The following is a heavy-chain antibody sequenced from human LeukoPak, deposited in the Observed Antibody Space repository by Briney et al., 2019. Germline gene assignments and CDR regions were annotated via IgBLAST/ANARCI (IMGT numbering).Heavy chain of an antibody. CDR2: ISGYNGNT. D-gene: IGHD3-3*01. Sequence: ASVKVSCKASGYTFTSYGISWVRQAPGQGLEWMGWISGYNGNTNYAQKLQGRVTMTTDTSTSTAYMELRSLRSDDTAVYYCARGKVTIFGVVTEFDYWGQGTLVTVSS. CDR3: ARGKVTIFGVVTEFDY. CDR1: GYTFTSYG. V-gene: IGHV1-18*01. J-gene: IGHJ4*02.